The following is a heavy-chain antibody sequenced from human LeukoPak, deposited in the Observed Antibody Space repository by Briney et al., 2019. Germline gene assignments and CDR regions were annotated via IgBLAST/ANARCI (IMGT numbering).Heavy chain of an antibody. CDR2: MNPNSGNT. CDR1: GYTFTSYD. V-gene: IGHV1-8*01. Sequence: ASVKVSCKASGYTFTSYDINWVRQATGQGLEWMGWMNPNSGNTGYAQKFQGRVTMTRNTSLSTAYMELSSLRSEDTAVYYCARDGVLMVYAHFDYWGQGTLVTVSS. D-gene: IGHD2-8*01. J-gene: IGHJ4*02. CDR3: ARDGVLMVYAHFDY.